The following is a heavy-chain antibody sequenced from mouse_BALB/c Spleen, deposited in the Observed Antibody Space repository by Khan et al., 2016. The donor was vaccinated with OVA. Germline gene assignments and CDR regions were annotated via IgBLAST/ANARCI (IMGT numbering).Heavy chain of an antibody. CDR1: GFSLNTYG. D-gene: IGHD2-14*01. Sequence: QVQLQQSGPGLVQPSQSLSITCTVSGFSLNTYGIHWIRQSQGKGLEWLGVIRSGGSTDYNGAFISRLNITKDKSKSQVFFKSNSLQADDTAIYYCARNSYMYDFTYWGQGTLVTVSA. CDR2: IRSGGST. V-gene: IGHV2-2*01. J-gene: IGHJ3*01. CDR3: ARNSYMYDFTY.